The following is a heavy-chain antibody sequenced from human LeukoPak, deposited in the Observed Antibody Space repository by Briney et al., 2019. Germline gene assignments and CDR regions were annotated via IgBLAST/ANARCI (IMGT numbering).Heavy chain of an antibody. D-gene: IGHD2-2*01. J-gene: IGHJ1*01. CDR1: GFTFSSYS. V-gene: IGHV3-21*01. Sequence: GGSLRLSCAASGFTFSSYSMNWVRQAPGKGLEWVSSISSSSYIYYADSVKGRFTISRDNAKNSLYLQMNSLRAEDTAVYYCARDSEDIVVVPAAMHDWGQGTLVTVSS. CDR3: ARDSEDIVVVPAAMHD. CDR2: ISSSSYI.